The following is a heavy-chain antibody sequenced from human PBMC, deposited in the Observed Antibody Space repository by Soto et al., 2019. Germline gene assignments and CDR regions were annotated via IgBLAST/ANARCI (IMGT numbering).Heavy chain of an antibody. CDR1: GGTFSTFG. CDR2: IIPFFGTA. CDR3: AKSAPMDAGDKYYYDF. J-gene: IGHJ4*02. V-gene: IGHV1-69*01. Sequence: QVQLVQSGTEVKKTGSSVKVSCKASGGTFSTFGISWVRQAPGQGLEWMGGIIPFFGTARYSQKFEDRITITADESTNTVYMDLRSLTSEDTAIYCCAKSAPMDAGDKYYYDFWGQGALVTVSS. D-gene: IGHD4-17*01.